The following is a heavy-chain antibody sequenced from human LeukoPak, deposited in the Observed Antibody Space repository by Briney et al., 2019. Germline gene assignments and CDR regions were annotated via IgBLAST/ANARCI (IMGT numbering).Heavy chain of an antibody. D-gene: IGHD6-19*01. CDR1: GFAFSGSD. Sequence: GGSLRLSCAASGFAFSGSDIHWVRQASGRGLEWVGRIRSKADTYATAYGASLKGRFTISRDDSKNTAYLQMNSLKIEDTAVYYCTRLSLEAGYYMDVWGKGTTVTVSS. V-gene: IGHV3-73*01. CDR2: IRSKADTYAT. J-gene: IGHJ6*03. CDR3: TRLSLEAGYYMDV.